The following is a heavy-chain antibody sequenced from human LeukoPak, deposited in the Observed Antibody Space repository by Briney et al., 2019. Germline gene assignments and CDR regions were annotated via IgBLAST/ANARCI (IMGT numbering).Heavy chain of an antibody. CDR2: IYYSGST. V-gene: IGHV4-30-4*08. J-gene: IGHJ5*02. D-gene: IGHD6-6*01. CDR3: ARAGKGSIAVPFDP. Sequence: SETLSLTCTVSGGSISSGDYCWSWIRQPPGKGLEWIGYIYYSGSTYYNPSLKSRITISVDTSKNQFSLKLSSVTAADTAVYYCARAGKGSIAVPFDPWGQGTLVAVSS. CDR1: GGSISSGDYC.